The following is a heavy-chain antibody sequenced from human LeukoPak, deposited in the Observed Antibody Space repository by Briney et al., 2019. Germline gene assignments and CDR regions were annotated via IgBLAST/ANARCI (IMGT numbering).Heavy chain of an antibody. D-gene: IGHD5-24*01. CDR3: AKGLEMATTYDAFDI. CDR1: GFTFSSYG. V-gene: IGHV3-30*18. Sequence: PGGSLRLSCAASGFTFSSYGMHWVRQAPGKGLEWVAVISYDGSNKYYADSVKGRFTISRDNSKNTLYLQMNSLRAEDTAVYYCAKGLEMATTYDAFDIWGQGTMVTVSS. J-gene: IGHJ3*02. CDR2: ISYDGSNK.